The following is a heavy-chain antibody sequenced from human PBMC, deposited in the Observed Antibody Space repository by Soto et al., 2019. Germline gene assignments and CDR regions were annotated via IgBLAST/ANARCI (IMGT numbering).Heavy chain of an antibody. V-gene: IGHV3-23*03. CDR3: AKDPNGDYVGAFGS. CDR2: IGSDTSYI. Sequence: EVQLLESGGGLVQPGGSLRLSCTASGFSFSNYAVTWVRQAPGKGLEWVSSIGSDTSYIYYADSVKGRFTISRDKSKNTVFLQMNSLRADDTAVYHCAKDPNGDYVGAFGSWGQGALVTVSS. D-gene: IGHD4-17*01. J-gene: IGHJ4*02. CDR1: GFSFSNYA.